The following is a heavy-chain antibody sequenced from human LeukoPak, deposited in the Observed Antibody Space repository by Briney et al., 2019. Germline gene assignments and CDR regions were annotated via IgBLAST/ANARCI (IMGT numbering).Heavy chain of an antibody. V-gene: IGHV4-39*07. CDR1: GGSISSSSYY. CDR3: ARVDIVATIFGY. D-gene: IGHD5-12*01. CDR2: IYYSGST. Sequence: QASETLSLTCTVSGGSISSSSYYWGWIRQPPGKGLEWIGSIYYSGSTYYNPSLKSRVTISVDTSKNQFSLKLSSVTAADTAVYYCARVDIVATIFGYWGQGTLVTVSS. J-gene: IGHJ4*02.